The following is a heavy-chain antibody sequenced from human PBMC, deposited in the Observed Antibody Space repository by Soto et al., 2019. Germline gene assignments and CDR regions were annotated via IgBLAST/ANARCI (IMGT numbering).Heavy chain of an antibody. D-gene: IGHD2-21*01. J-gene: IGHJ1*01. Sequence: QVQLVESGGGVVQPGRSLRLSCAASGFTFSSYGINWVRQAPGKGLEWVAVISDDGNNKYYADSVEGRFTISRDNSKNTEWLQMSSMRAEDTAVYYCARATCDGVLWGEGAVVTVSA. CDR3: ARATCDGVL. CDR2: ISDDGNNK. CDR1: GFTFSSYG. V-gene: IGHV3-30*03.